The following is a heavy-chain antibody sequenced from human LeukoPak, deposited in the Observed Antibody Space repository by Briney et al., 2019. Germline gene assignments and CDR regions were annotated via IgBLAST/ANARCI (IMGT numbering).Heavy chain of an antibody. D-gene: IGHD4-23*01. CDR2: FYHSVST. CDR3: ARDLRGGNSYYFDS. J-gene: IGHJ4*02. CDR1: DNSINRGYY. Sequence: PSETLSLTCTVSDNSINRGYYWGWIRQPPGKGLEWIGSFYHSVSTYYNPSLKSQVTISVDPSKNQFSLTLSPVTAADTAVYYCARDLRGGNSYYFDSWGQGTLVTVSS. V-gene: IGHV4-38-2*02.